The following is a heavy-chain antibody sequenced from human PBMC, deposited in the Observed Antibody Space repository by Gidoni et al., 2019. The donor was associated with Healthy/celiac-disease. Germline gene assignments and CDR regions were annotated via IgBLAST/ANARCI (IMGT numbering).Heavy chain of an antibody. V-gene: IGHV4-30-4*01. Sequence: QVQLQESGPGLVKHSQTLSLTCTVSGGSISSGDYYWIWIRQPPGKGLVWIGYVYYSGSTYYNPSLKSRVTISVDASKNQFSLKLSSVTAADTAVYYCARDHSIAYTISTKSSDAFDIWGQGTMVTVSS. D-gene: IGHD6-6*01. CDR2: VYYSGST. J-gene: IGHJ3*02. CDR3: ARDHSIAYTISTKSSDAFDI. CDR1: GGSISSGDYY.